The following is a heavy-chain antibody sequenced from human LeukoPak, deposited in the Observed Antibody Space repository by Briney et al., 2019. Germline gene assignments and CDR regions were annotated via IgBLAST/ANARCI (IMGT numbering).Heavy chain of an antibody. V-gene: IGHV3-30-3*01. Sequence: GGSLRLSCAASGFTFSDYTMNWVRQAPGKGLEWVAVISYDGSNKYYADSVKGRFTISRDNSKKTLYLQMNSLRAEDTAVYYCARVYYDSSGYFLHPSDYWGQGTLVTVSS. CDR2: ISYDGSNK. CDR1: GFTFSDYT. D-gene: IGHD3-22*01. J-gene: IGHJ4*02. CDR3: ARVYYDSSGYFLHPSDY.